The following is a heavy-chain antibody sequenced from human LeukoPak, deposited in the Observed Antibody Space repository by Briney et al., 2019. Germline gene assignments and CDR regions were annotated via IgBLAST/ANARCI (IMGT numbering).Heavy chain of an antibody. CDR2: IYSGGDT. D-gene: IGHD6-13*01. J-gene: IGHJ4*02. V-gene: IGHV3-53*04. Sequence: PGGSLRLSCGVSGFTVSSNYMNWVRQAPGKELEWVSIIYSGGDTFYADSVKGRFTISRHNSENTVYLQMNSLRAEDTAVYYCARLKRAAGANPLDYWGQGTLVIVSS. CDR1: GFTVSSNY. CDR3: ARLKRAAGANPLDY.